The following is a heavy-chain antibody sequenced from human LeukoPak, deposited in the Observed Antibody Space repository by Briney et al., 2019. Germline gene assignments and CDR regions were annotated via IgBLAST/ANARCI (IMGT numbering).Heavy chain of an antibody. V-gene: IGHV4-34*01. CDR2: INHTGRT. Sequence: SETLSLTCTVYGGSFSAYYWSWIRQPPGKGLEWIGEINHTGRTSYNPSLKSRVTMSVDTSKTQFSLKVTSVTAADTAVYYCARGPRWWFDPWGQGTLVTVSS. J-gene: IGHJ5*02. CDR1: GGSFSAYY. CDR3: ARGPRWWFDP. D-gene: IGHD2-15*01.